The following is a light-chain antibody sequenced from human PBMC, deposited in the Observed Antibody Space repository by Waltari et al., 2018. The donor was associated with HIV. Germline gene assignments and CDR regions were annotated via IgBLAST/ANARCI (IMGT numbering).Light chain of an antibody. V-gene: IGKV3-20*01. Sequence: EIVLTQSPGTLSLSPGERATLSCRAIQRVSSNFLAWYQQKPGQAPRLLIYGASSRATGIPNRCSGSGAGTDVTLTISRLEPEDFAVYYCQQYGSSSWTFGQGTKVEI. CDR2: GAS. CDR1: QRVSSNF. CDR3: QQYGSSSWT. J-gene: IGKJ1*01.